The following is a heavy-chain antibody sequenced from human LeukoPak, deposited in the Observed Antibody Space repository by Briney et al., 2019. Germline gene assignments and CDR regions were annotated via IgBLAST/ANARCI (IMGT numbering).Heavy chain of an antibody. D-gene: IGHD6-13*01. Sequence: SGGSLRLSCAASGFTFSDSLMSWVRQAPGKGLEWVGRSRNKADSYTAEYAASVKGRFTISRDESKNSLYLQISSLETEDAAVYYCATSSWYHLAYWGQGSLVTVSS. CDR2: SRNKADSYTA. CDR3: ATSSWYHLAY. V-gene: IGHV3-72*01. J-gene: IGHJ4*02. CDR1: GFTFSDSL.